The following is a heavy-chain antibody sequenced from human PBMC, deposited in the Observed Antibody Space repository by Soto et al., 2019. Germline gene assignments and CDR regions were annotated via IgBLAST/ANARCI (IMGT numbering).Heavy chain of an antibody. Sequence: SGPTLVNPTQTLTLTCTLSGISLSTSGVGLGWIRQTPGKALEWLALVYWNDDKHYSPSLKSRLTITKDTSKNQAILTMANMDPVDTATYYCARGLATLPVFAFDIWGQGTVVTVSS. D-gene: IGHD1-1*01. J-gene: IGHJ3*02. CDR3: ARGLATLPVFAFDI. CDR1: GISLSTSGVG. V-gene: IGHV2-5*01. CDR2: VYWNDDK.